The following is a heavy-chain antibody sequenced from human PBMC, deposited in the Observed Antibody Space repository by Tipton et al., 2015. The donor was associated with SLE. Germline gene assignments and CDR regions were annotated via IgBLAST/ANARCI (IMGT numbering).Heavy chain of an antibody. V-gene: IGHV4-61*02. Sequence: TLSLTCTVSGGSISSGSYYWSWIRQPAGKGLEWIGRIYTSGSTNYNPSLKSRVTISVDTSKNQFSLKLSSVTAADTAVYYCAGQQLPSVRAFDIWGQGTMVTVSS. CDR1: GGSISSGSYY. J-gene: IGHJ3*02. CDR2: IYTSGST. CDR3: AGQQLPSVRAFDI. D-gene: IGHD6-13*01.